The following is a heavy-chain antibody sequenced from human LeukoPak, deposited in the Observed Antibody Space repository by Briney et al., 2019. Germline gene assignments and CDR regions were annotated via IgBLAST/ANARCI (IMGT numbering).Heavy chain of an antibody. J-gene: IGHJ4*02. CDR2: VNHSGST. D-gene: IGHD2-15*01. Sequence: SETLSLTCAVYGGSFIDYYWSWICQPPGKGLEWIGDVNHSGSTNYNPSLKSRVTISADTSKNQLSLKLNSVTAADTAVYYCARLSGGPISWGQGTLVSVSS. CDR3: ARLSGGPIS. V-gene: IGHV4-34*01. CDR1: GGSFIDYY.